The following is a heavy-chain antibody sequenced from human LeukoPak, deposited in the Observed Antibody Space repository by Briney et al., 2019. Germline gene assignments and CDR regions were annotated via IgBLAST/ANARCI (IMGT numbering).Heavy chain of an antibody. CDR3: ARVSSSWYPGWYFDL. V-gene: IGHV4-4*07. CDR2: IYTSESP. D-gene: IGHD6-13*01. Sequence: SETLSLTCTVSGGSISSYYWSWIRQPAGKGLEWIGRIYTSESPTYNPSLKSRVTMSLDTSKNQFSLKLSSVTAADTAVYYYARVSSSWYPGWYFDLWGRGTLVTVSS. CDR1: GGSISSYY. J-gene: IGHJ2*01.